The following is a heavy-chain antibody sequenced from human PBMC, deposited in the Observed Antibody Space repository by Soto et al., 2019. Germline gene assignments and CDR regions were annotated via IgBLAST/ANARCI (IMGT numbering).Heavy chain of an antibody. CDR3: ARGPYRSSSVAG. CDR1: GGTFSSYA. J-gene: IGHJ4*02. Sequence: QVQLVQSGAEVKKPGSSVKVSCKASGGTFSSYAISWVRQAPGQGLEWMGGIIPIFGTANDAQKFQGRVRITGEESTSTAYRELSSLRSEDTAVYYCARGPYRSSSVAGWGPGTLVAVSS. CDR2: IIPIFGTA. V-gene: IGHV1-69*12. D-gene: IGHD6-6*01.